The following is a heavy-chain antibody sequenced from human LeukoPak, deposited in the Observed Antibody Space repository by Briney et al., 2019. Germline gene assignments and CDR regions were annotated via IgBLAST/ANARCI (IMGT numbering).Heavy chain of an antibody. V-gene: IGHV4-34*01. Sequence: GSLRLSCAVSGFTFSRYSMTWVRQPPGKGLEWIGEINHSGSTNYNPSLKSRVTISVDTSKNQFSLKLSSVTAADTAVYYCARASMVRGVKSWYFDLWGRGTLVTVSS. CDR3: ARASMVRGVKSWYFDL. CDR1: GFTFSRYS. J-gene: IGHJ2*01. CDR2: INHSGST. D-gene: IGHD3-10*01.